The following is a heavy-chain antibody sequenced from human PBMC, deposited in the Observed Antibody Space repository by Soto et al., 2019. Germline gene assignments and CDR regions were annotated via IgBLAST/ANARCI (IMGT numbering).Heavy chain of an antibody. J-gene: IGHJ4*02. CDR1: GXTFSGYS. D-gene: IGHD1-1*01. V-gene: IGHV3-48*02. CDR2: ISGGGVPV. Sequence: GSLRLSCNASGXTFSGYSMDWVRQAPGKGLEWIAYISGGGVPVYYADSVNGRFTISRDNAKNSLYLQMNHLRDEDTAIYYCVRGRANYYFDFWGQGALVTVS. CDR3: VRGRANYYFDF.